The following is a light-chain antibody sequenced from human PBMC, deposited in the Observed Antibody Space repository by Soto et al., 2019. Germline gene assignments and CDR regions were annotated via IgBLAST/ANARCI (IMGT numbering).Light chain of an antibody. V-gene: IGKV1-39*01. Sequence: DIQMTQSPSSLSASVGDRVTITCQASQDISNYLNWYQQKPGRAPKLLIYAASSLESGVPSRFSGSGSGTDFTLTISSLQPEDCATYYCQQSNRTPRTFGQGTKVDIK. CDR2: AAS. CDR3: QQSNRTPRT. J-gene: IGKJ1*01. CDR1: QDISNY.